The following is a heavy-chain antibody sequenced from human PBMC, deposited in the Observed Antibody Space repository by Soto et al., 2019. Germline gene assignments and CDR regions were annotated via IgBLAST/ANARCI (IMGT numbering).Heavy chain of an antibody. D-gene: IGHD1-1*01. Sequence: PGGSLRLSCAASGFTFSSYGMHWVRQATGKGLEWVAVIWYDGSNKYYADSVKGRFTISRDNSKNTLYLQMNSLRAEETAVYYCARGGGTYYYYYYGMDVWGQGTTVTVSS. V-gene: IGHV3-33*01. CDR1: GFTFSSYG. CDR2: IWYDGSNK. CDR3: ARGGGTYYYYYYGMDV. J-gene: IGHJ6*02.